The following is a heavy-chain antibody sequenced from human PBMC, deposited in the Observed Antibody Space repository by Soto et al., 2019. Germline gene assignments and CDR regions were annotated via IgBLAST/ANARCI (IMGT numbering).Heavy chain of an antibody. CDR1: GYTFTIYG. Sequence: GASVKVSCKASGYTFTIYGITWVRQAPGQGLEWMGWISAYNGNTNYAQKLQGRVTMTTDTSTSTAYMELRSLRSDDTAMYYCAWSATGTAPHYFDYWGQGTLVTVSS. CDR3: AWSATGTAPHYFDY. V-gene: IGHV1-18*01. CDR2: ISAYNGNT. D-gene: IGHD6-13*01. J-gene: IGHJ4*01.